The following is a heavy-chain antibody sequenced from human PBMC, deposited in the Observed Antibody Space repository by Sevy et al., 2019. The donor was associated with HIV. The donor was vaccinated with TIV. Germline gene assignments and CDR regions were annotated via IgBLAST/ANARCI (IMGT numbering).Heavy chain of an antibody. CDR2: ISSSSSYI. CDR1: GFTFSSYS. D-gene: IGHD5-12*01. J-gene: IGHJ4*02. Sequence: GGSLRLSCAASGFTFSSYSMNWVRQAPGKGLEWVSSISSSSSYIYYADSVKGRFTISRDNAKNSLYLQMNSLRAEDTAVYYCARGTIIVATISIPDYWGQGTLVTVSS. V-gene: IGHV3-21*01. CDR3: ARGTIIVATISIPDY.